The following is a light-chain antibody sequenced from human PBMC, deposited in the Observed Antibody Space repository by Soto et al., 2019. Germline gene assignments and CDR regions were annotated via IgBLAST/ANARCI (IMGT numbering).Light chain of an antibody. CDR2: KVS. CDR1: QSLVHSDGRTY. V-gene: IGKV2-30*02. J-gene: IGKJ1*01. CDR3: LVGTHGVT. Sequence: LMTQSPLSLPVTLGKPASISCRSSQSLVHSDGRTYLSWFQQRPGQSPRRLIYKVSNRDSGVPDRFSGGGSGTDFTLRISRVEAEDVGVYYCLVGTHGVTFGQGTKVDIK.